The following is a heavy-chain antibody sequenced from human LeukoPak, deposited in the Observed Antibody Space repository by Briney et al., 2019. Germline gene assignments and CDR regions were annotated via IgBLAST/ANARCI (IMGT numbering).Heavy chain of an antibody. CDR2: INPDGSEK. CDR3: ARDRGPGGYDSSGFDY. Sequence: GGSLRLSCAASGFSFSIHWMSWVRQAPGKGLERVAKINPDGSEKYYVDSVKGRFTISRDNAKNTLYLQMNSLRAEDTAVYYCARDRGPGGYDSSGFDYWGQGTLVTVSS. D-gene: IGHD3-22*01. J-gene: IGHJ4*02. CDR1: GFSFSIHW. V-gene: IGHV3-7*03.